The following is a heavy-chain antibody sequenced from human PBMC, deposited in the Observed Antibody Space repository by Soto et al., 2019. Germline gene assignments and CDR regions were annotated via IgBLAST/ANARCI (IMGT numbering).Heavy chain of an antibody. J-gene: IGHJ5*02. D-gene: IGHD6-19*01. V-gene: IGHV3-23*01. Sequence: EVQLLESGGGLVQPGGSLRLSCAASGFTFSSYAMSWVRQAPGKGLEWVSAISGSGGSTYYADSVKGRFTISRDNSKNTLYLQMNSLRAADTAVYYCAKEGIAVAGPRGWFDPWGQGTLVTVSS. CDR1: GFTFSSYA. CDR3: AKEGIAVAGPRGWFDP. CDR2: ISGSGGST.